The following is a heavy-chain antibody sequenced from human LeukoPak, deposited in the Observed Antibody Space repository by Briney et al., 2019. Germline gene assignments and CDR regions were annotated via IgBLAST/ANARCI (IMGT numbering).Heavy chain of an antibody. CDR2: IYYSGST. V-gene: IGHV4-59*01. D-gene: IGHD4-17*01. CDR1: GGSISSYY. J-gene: IGHJ6*02. Sequence: PETLSLTCTVSGGSISSYYWSWIRQPPGKGLEWIGYIYYSGSTNYNPSLKSRVTISVDTSKNQFSLKLSSVTAADTAVYYCARYGDYDYYYGMDVWGQGTTVTVSS. CDR3: ARYGDYDYYYGMDV.